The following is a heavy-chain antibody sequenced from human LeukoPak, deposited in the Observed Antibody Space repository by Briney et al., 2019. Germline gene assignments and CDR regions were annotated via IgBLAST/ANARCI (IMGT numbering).Heavy chain of an antibody. V-gene: IGHV3-48*03. CDR3: ARVTGYSSGWGYYYGMDV. CDR2: ISSSGSTI. D-gene: IGHD6-19*01. J-gene: IGHJ6*04. CDR1: GFTFSSYA. Sequence: GGSLRLSCAASGFTFSSYAMSWVRQAPGKGLEWVSYISSSGSTIYYADSVKGRFTISRDNAKNSLYLQMNSLRAEDTAVYYCARVTGYSSGWGYYYGMDVWGKGTTVTVSS.